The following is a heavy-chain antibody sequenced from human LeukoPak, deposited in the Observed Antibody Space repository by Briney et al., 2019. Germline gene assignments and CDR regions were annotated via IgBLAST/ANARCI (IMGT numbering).Heavy chain of an antibody. CDR1: GFTFSSYA. CDR3: AKDGTYYDILTGYYPTPNDY. V-gene: IGHV3-23*01. J-gene: IGHJ4*02. CDR2: ISGSGGST. D-gene: IGHD3-9*01. Sequence: GRSLRLSCAASGFTFSSYAMSWVRQAPGRGLEWVSAISGSGGSTYYADSVKGRFTISRDNSKNTLYLQMNSLRAEDTAVYYCAKDGTYYDILTGYYPTPNDYWGQGTLVTVSS.